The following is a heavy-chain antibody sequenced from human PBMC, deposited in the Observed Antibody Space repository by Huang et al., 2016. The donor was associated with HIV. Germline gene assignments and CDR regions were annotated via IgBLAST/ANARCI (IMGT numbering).Heavy chain of an antibody. CDR3: ARGGGYCSGGSCYHFDY. V-gene: IGHV4-30-4*08. CDR1: GGSIISGGYY. Sequence: QVQLQESGPGLVKPSQTLSLTCPVSGGSIISGGYYWSWIRQPPGKGLGGIVYIYYSGRTYYNPSLKSRVTISVDTSKNQFSLKLSSVTAADTAVYYWARGGGYCSGGSCYHFDYWGQGTLVTVSS. D-gene: IGHD2-15*01. CDR2: IYYSGRT. J-gene: IGHJ4*02.